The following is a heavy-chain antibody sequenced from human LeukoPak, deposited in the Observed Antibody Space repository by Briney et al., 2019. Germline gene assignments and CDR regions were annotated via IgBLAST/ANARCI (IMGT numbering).Heavy chain of an antibody. D-gene: IGHD3-9*01. CDR1: GFTFSSYG. V-gene: IGHV3-30*18. CDR3: AKSRVLRYFDWLFDY. Sequence: PGGSLRLSCAASGFTFSSYGMHWVRQAPGKGLEGVAVISYDGSNKYYADSVKGRFTISRDNSKNTLYLQMNSLRAEDTAAYYCAKSRVLRYFDWLFDYWGQGTLVTVSS. J-gene: IGHJ4*02. CDR2: ISYDGSNK.